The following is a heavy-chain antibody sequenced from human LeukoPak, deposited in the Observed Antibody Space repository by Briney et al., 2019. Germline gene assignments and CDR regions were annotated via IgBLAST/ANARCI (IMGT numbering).Heavy chain of an antibody. Sequence: SETLSLTCTVSGGSLSSYYWTWIRQPPGKGLEWIGYIYYSGSTNYNPSLKSRVTISIDTSKNQFSLKLSSVTVADTAVYYCARGLKFYDILTAYYTFPYFDYWGQGALVTVSS. CDR3: ARGLKFYDILTAYYTFPYFDY. D-gene: IGHD3-9*01. V-gene: IGHV4-59*01. CDR1: GGSLSSYY. J-gene: IGHJ4*02. CDR2: IYYSGST.